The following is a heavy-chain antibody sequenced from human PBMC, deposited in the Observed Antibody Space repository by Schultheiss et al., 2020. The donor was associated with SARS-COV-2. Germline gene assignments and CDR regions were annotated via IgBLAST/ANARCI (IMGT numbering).Heavy chain of an antibody. CDR3: AREAGDPSAPPLYYFDY. CDR2: ISAYNGKT. J-gene: IGHJ4*02. CDR1: GYTFSSYG. D-gene: IGHD3-10*01. V-gene: IGHV1-18*01. Sequence: APVKVSCKASGYTFSSYGISWVRQAPGQGLEWMGWISAYNGKTNYPQKLQGRVTMTTDTSTSTAYMDLRSLRSDDTAVYYCAREAGDPSAPPLYYFDYWGQGTLVTVSS.